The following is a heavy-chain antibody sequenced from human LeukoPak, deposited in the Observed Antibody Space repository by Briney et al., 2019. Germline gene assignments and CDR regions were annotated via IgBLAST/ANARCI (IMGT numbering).Heavy chain of an antibody. V-gene: IGHV4-59*08. CDR2: SCYSGST. Sequence: SETLSLTCTVSGGSMRTYYWSWIRQPPGKGLELIGYSCYSGSTYYNPSLKSRVAISVDASKHQFSLRLTSVTAADTAMYYCARQITVFGVLTPREFDYWGQGSLVTVSS. D-gene: IGHD3-3*01. CDR1: GGSMRTYY. J-gene: IGHJ4*02. CDR3: ARQITVFGVLTPREFDY.